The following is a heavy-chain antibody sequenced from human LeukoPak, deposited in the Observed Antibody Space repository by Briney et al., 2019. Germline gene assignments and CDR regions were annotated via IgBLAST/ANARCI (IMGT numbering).Heavy chain of an antibody. V-gene: IGHV1-2*02. D-gene: IGHD2-15*01. CDR1: GGTFSSYA. CDR2: INPNSGGT. CDR3: ARAEYCSGDSCYFGDY. Sequence: ASVKVSCKASGGTFSSYAISWERQAPGQGLEWMGWINPNSGGTNYAQNFQGRVTMTRDTSISTAYMDLSRLRSDDTAVYYCARAEYCSGDSCYFGDYWGQGTLVTVSS. J-gene: IGHJ4*02.